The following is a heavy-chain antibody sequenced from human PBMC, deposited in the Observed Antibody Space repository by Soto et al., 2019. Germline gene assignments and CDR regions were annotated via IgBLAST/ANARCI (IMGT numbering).Heavy chain of an antibody. J-gene: IGHJ4*02. CDR3: SRFGTYYDSSGYLY. Sequence: GGSLRLSXAASGFTFGSHWMHWVRQAPGKGLMWVSRINTDGRTTNYADSVKGRFIISRDNARNTVYLQMNSLRADDTAVYYCSRFGTYYDSSGYLYWGQGTLVTVSS. D-gene: IGHD3-22*01. CDR2: INTDGRTT. V-gene: IGHV3-74*01. CDR1: GFTFGSHW.